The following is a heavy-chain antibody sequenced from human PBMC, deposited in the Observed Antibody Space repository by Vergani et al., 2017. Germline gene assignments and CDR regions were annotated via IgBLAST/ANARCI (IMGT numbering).Heavy chain of an antibody. CDR2: INPNSGGT. D-gene: IGHD6-6*01. CDR1: GYTFTDYF. J-gene: IGHJ4*02. Sequence: QVQLVQSGAEVKKPGASVTVSCKASGYTFTDYFMHWVRQASGQGVEWMRWINPNSGGTNYAQKFQGRVTITRDTSISTAYMGLSNLTSDDTAVYYCARVGGSSNRDYFDYWGQGTLVTVSS. V-gene: IGHV1-2*02. CDR3: ARVGGSSNRDYFDY.